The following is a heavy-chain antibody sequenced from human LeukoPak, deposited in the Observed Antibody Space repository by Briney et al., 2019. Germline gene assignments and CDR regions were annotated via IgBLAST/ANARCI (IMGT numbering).Heavy chain of an antibody. CDR3: ARLRGDSSGYDALEI. D-gene: IGHD3-22*01. J-gene: IGHJ3*02. CDR2: IYPGDSDS. CDR1: GYSFTSYW. V-gene: IGHV5-51*01. Sequence: GESLKISCKGSGYSFTSYWIGWVRQMPEKGLEWMGIIYPGDSDSKYSPSFQGLVTFSADKSISTAYLQWSSLRASDTAMYYCARLRGDSSGYDALEIWGQGTMVTVSS.